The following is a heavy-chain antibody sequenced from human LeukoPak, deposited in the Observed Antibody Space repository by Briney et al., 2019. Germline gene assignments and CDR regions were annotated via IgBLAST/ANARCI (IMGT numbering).Heavy chain of an antibody. V-gene: IGHV1-18*01. CDR2: ISAYNGNT. CDR1: GYTFTSYG. D-gene: IGHD3-10*01. Sequence: ASVKVSCKASGYTFTSYGISWVRQAPGQGLEWMGWISAYNGNTNYAQKFQGRVTITADESTSTAYMELSSLRSEDTAVYYCATTHYGTGNYYYNMDVWGKGTTVTISS. CDR3: ATTHYGTGNYYYNMDV. J-gene: IGHJ6*03.